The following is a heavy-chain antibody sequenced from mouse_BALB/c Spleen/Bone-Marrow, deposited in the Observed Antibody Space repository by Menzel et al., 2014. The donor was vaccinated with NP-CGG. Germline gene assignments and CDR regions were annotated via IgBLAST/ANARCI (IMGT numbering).Heavy chain of an antibody. D-gene: IGHD1-1*01. V-gene: IGHV14-3*02. Sequence: VQLQQPGAELVKPGASVKLSCTASGFNIKDTYMHWVKQRPEQGLEWIGRIDPANGNTKYDPKFQGKATITADTSSNTAYLQLSSLTSEDTAVYCCASYYYGSSRFAYWGQGTLVTVSA. CDR3: ASYYYGSSRFAY. CDR2: IDPANGNT. J-gene: IGHJ3*01. CDR1: GFNIKDTY.